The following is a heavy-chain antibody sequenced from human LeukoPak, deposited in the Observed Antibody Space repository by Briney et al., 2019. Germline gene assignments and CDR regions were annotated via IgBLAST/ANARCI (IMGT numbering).Heavy chain of an antibody. D-gene: IGHD6-13*01. CDR3: ARAQIAAAGTGPFDI. Sequence: KTSETLSLTCSVSGGAIISNEYYWGWIRQPPGKGLEWVSSIISSTSNTYYADSVTGRFSISRDNAKNSVYLQMDSLSAEDTAVYYCARAQIAAAGTGPFDIWGQGTLVTVSS. CDR1: GGAIISNEYY. V-gene: IGHV3-11*06. CDR2: IISSTSNT. J-gene: IGHJ3*02.